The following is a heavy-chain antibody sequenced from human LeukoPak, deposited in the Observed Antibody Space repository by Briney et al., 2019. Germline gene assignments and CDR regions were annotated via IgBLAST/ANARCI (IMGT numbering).Heavy chain of an antibody. D-gene: IGHD2-2*01. V-gene: IGHV3-21*01. CDR1: GFTFSSYS. J-gene: IGHJ6*03. CDR3: ARDGYQLPNYYYYCMDV. CDR2: ISSSSSYI. Sequence: GGSLRLSCAASGFTFSSYSMNWVRQAPGKGLEGVSSISSSSSYIYYADSVKGRFTISRDNAKNSLYLQMNSLRAEDTAVYYCARDGYQLPNYYYYCMDVWGKGTTVTVSS.